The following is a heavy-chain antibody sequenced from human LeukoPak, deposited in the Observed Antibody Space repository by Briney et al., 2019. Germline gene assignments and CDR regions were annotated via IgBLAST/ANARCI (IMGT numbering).Heavy chain of an antibody. J-gene: IGHJ4*02. CDR2: ISSSGSTI. V-gene: IGHV3-11*01. CDR1: GFTFSDYY. Sequence: GGSLRLSCAASGFTFSDYYMSWIRQAPGKGLEWVSYISSSGSTIYYADSVKGRFTISRDNAKNSLYLQMNSLRAEDTAVYYCARDQYCSSTSCYADFDYWGQGTLVTVCS. CDR3: ARDQYCSSTSCYADFDY. D-gene: IGHD2-2*01.